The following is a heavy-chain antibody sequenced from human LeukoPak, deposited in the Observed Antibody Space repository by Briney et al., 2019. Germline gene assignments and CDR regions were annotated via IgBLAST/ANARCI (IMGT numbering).Heavy chain of an antibody. CDR1: GFTFSNYW. D-gene: IGHD2-21*02. V-gene: IGHV3-7*01. Sequence: GGSLRLSCAASGFTFSNYWMSWVRQAPGKGLEWVANIKQDGSEKYYVDSVKGRFTISRDNAKNSLYLEMNSLRAEDTAICYCARLTCGGDCYSSSIDYWGQGTLVTVSS. J-gene: IGHJ4*02. CDR3: ARLTCGGDCYSSSIDY. CDR2: IKQDGSEK.